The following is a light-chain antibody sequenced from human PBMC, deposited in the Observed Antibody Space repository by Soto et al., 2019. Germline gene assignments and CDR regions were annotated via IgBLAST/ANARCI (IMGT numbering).Light chain of an antibody. CDR1: QTVSARN. Sequence: SLSAVALSLSQRERSTLSCRASQTVSARNVAWNQQKPGKPPRLLVYGESSRATGIPDRFSGTGSGTEFTLTISNLQSEDFASYFCQKFNKWLWTFGQGTKVDIK. CDR3: QKFNKWLWT. CDR2: GES. J-gene: IGKJ1*01. V-gene: IGKV3D-15*01.